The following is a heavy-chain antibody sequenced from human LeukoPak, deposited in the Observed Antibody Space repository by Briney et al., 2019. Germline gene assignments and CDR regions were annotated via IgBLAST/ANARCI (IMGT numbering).Heavy chain of an antibody. CDR2: IYHSGST. V-gene: IGHV4-38-2*01. CDR1: GYSISSGYY. CDR3: ARQFEQWLVPGEFDY. J-gene: IGHJ4*02. D-gene: IGHD6-19*01. Sequence: SETLSLTCAVSGYSISSGYYWGWIRQPPGKGREWIGSIYHSGSTYYNPSLKSRVTISVDTSKNQFPLKLSSVTAADTAVYYCARQFEQWLVPGEFDYWGQGTLVTVSS.